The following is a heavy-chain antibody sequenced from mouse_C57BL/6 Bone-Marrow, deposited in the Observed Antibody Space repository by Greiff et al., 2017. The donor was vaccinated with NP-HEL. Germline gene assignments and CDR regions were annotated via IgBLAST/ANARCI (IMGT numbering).Heavy chain of an antibody. CDR2: IYPGNSDT. Sequence: EVQLQQSGTVLARPGASVKMSCKTSGYTFTSYWMHWVKQRPGQGLEWIGAIYPGNSDTSYNQKFKGKAKLTAVTSASTAYMELSSLTNEDSAVYSCTRPYYCGSSSFDYWGQGTTLTVSS. V-gene: IGHV1-5*01. CDR1: GYTFTSYW. D-gene: IGHD1-1*01. CDR3: TRPYYCGSSSFDY. J-gene: IGHJ2*01.